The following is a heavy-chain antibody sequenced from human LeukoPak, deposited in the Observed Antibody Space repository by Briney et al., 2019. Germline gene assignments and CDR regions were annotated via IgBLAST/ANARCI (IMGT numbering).Heavy chain of an antibody. D-gene: IGHD3-22*01. CDR2: ISSSGTTI. CDR1: GFTFSGSE. Sequence: GGSLRLSCAASGFTFSGSEMTWVRQAPGKGLEWVSYISSSGTTIYYADSVKGRFTISRDNAKNSLYLQMNSLRAEDTAVYYCARDNYDSSTPYYFDYWGQGTLVTVSS. J-gene: IGHJ4*02. V-gene: IGHV3-48*03. CDR3: ARDNYDSSTPYYFDY.